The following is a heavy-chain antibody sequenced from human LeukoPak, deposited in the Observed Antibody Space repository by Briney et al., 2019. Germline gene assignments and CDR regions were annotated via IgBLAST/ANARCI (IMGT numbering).Heavy chain of an antibody. J-gene: IGHJ4*02. CDR3: ARDRGDDFWGGFDY. D-gene: IGHD3-3*01. Sequence: ASVKVSCKASGYTFTGYYIHWVRQGPGQGLEWMGWINPNSGAIDYAQRFQGRVTVTRDTSISTAYMQLSGLRSDDTAVYYCARDRGDDFWGGFDYWGQGTLVTVSS. CDR1: GYTFTGYY. V-gene: IGHV1-2*02. CDR2: INPNSGAI.